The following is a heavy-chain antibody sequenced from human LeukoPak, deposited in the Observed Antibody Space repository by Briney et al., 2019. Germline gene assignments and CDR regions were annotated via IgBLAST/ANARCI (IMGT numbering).Heavy chain of an antibody. D-gene: IGHD3-3*01. V-gene: IGHV3-48*01. CDR3: AREQYYDFWSGYYTPVV. CDR2: ISSSGGTT. CDR1: GFTFSTYA. J-gene: IGHJ4*02. Sequence: PGGSLRLSCAASGFTFSTYAVNWVRQAPGKGLEWVSAISSSGGTTYYADSVKGRFTISRDNAKNSLYLQMNSLRAEDTAVYYCAREQYYDFWSGYYTPVVWGQGTLVTVSS.